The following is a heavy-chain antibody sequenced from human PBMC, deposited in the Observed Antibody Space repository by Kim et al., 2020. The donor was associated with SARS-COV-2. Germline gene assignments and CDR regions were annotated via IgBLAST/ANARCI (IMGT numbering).Heavy chain of an antibody. CDR1: GGTFSSYA. J-gene: IGHJ6*02. D-gene: IGHD4-17*01. CDR2: IIPIFGTA. CDR3: ARGVDDYGDYGPSRNYYYYGMDV. V-gene: IGHV1-69*13. Sequence: SVKVSCKASGGTFSSYAISWVRQAPGQGLEWMGGIIPIFGTANYAQKFQGRVTITADESTSTAYMELSSLRSEDTAVYYCARGVDDYGDYGPSRNYYYYGMDVWGQGTTVTVSS.